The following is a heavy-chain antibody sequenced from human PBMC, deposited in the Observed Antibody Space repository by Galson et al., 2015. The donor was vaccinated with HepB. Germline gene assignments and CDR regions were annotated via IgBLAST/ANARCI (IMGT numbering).Heavy chain of an antibody. V-gene: IGHV3-73*01. CDR2: IRSKVNNYAT. CDR3: IRHLGQYCSGGSCYDGFDP. CDR1: GFTFSGSA. D-gene: IGHD2-15*01. Sequence: SLRLSCAASGFTFSGSAMHWVRQASGKGLEWVGRIRSKVNNYATAYAESVTGRFTISRDDSKNTTYLQMNSLKTEDTAVYYCIRHLGQYCSGGSCYDGFDPWGQGTLVTVSS. J-gene: IGHJ5*02.